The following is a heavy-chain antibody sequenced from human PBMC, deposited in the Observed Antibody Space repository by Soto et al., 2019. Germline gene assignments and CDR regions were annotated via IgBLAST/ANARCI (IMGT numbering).Heavy chain of an antibody. CDR3: AHPRGYGVFDAVDI. CDR1: GFIFSTYA. CDR2: INNNGGST. J-gene: IGHJ3*02. Sequence: LRLSCAASGFIFSTYAMNWVRQAPGKGLEWVSAINNNGGSTYYAESVRGRFTISRDNSINTLYLQMSSLRSDDTAVYYCAHPRGYGVFDAVDIWGQGTMVTVSS. D-gene: IGHD4-17*01. V-gene: IGHV3-23*01.